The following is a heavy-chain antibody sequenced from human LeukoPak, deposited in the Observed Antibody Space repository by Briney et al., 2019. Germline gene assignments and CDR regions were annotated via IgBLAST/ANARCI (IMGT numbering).Heavy chain of an antibody. CDR3: TRRPERASNAFDI. Sequence: GGSLRLSCAASGFTFSGSAMHWVRQASGKGLEWVGRIRSKANSYATAYAASVKGRFTISRDDSKNTAYLQMNSLKTEDTAVYYCTRRPERASNAFDIWGQGTMVTVFS. CDR2: IRSKANSYAT. V-gene: IGHV3-73*01. J-gene: IGHJ3*02. CDR1: GFTFSGSA. D-gene: IGHD1-1*01.